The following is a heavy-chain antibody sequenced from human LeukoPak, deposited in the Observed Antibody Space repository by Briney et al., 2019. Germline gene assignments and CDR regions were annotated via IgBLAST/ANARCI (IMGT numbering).Heavy chain of an antibody. CDR2: IYYSGGT. CDR3: ARRSDSLGFDP. V-gene: IGHV4-39*01. D-gene: IGHD3-9*01. Sequence: SETLSLTCAVYGGSFSGYYWGWIRQPLGKGLEWIGSIYYSGGTYYNPSLKSRVTVSVDTSKNQFSLKLSAVTAADTAVYYCARRSDSLGFDPWGQGTLVTVSS. CDR1: GGSFSGYY. J-gene: IGHJ5*02.